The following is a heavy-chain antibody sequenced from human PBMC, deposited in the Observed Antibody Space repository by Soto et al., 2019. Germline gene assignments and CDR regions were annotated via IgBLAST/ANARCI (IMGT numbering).Heavy chain of an antibody. V-gene: IGHV4-4*02. CDR1: GASVSNENW. CDR2: IHHSGST. CDR3: ARNDFYDMDV. D-gene: IGHD2-21*02. J-gene: IGHJ6*02. Sequence: QVQLKESGPGLVEPSGILSLTCAVSGASVSNENWWSWVRQSSGKGLAWIGEIHHSGSTSYNPSLKSRVTIYVDKSKNQFSLRLISVTAADTAVYFCARNDFYDMDVWGQGTTVTVSS.